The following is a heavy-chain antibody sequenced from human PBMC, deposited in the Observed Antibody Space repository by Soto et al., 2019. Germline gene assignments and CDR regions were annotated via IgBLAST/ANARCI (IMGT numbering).Heavy chain of an antibody. CDR3: ARDPGGISVPPGRVDY. CDR1: GFTFSNYG. Sequence: PGGSLRLSCAASGFTFSNYGMHWVRQAPGKGLEWVSVIWYDGSNKYYADSVKGRFTISRDNSKNTLYLQMNSLRAEDTAVYYCARDPGGISVPPGRVDYWGQGTLVTVSS. CDR2: IWYDGSNK. D-gene: IGHD6-13*01. J-gene: IGHJ4*02. V-gene: IGHV3-33*01.